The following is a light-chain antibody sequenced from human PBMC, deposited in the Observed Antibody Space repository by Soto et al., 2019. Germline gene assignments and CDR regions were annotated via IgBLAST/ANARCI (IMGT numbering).Light chain of an antibody. Sequence: QSVLTQPPSASGTPGQRVTISCSGSSSNIGRHDVYWYQHLPGTAPKVLIYRDNQRPSGVPDRFSGSKSGTSASLAISGLQSEDEDDYFCATCDDDLSVLFGGGTKLTVL. CDR2: RDN. J-gene: IGLJ2*01. CDR1: SSNIGRHD. CDR3: ATCDDDLSVL. V-gene: IGLV1-47*01.